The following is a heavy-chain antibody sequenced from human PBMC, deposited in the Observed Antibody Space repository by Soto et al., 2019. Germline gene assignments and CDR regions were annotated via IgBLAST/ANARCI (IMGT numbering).Heavy chain of an antibody. D-gene: IGHD6-13*01. J-gene: IGHJ4*02. CDR1: GGTFSSYT. CDR3: LNSPHY. Sequence: QVQLVQSGAEVKKPGSSVKVSCKASGGTFSSYTITWVRQAPGQGLEWMGRIIPILGIANYAQKFQGRVTITADKSTGTAYIELSSLRSEDTAVYYCLNSPHYWGQGTLVTVSS. CDR2: IIPILGIA. V-gene: IGHV1-69*02.